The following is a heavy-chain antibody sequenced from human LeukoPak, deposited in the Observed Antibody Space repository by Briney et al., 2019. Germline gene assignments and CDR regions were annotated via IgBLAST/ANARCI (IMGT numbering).Heavy chain of an antibody. CDR1: GYTFTGYY. CDR2: INPNSGGT. V-gene: IGHV1-2*02. J-gene: IGHJ4*02. CDR3: AREVRIAAAGAHQGEFDY. Sequence: GASVKVSCTASGYTFTGYYKHWVRQAPGQGLEWMGWINPNSGGTNYAQKFQGRVTMTRDTSISTAYMELSRLRSDDTAVYYCAREVRIAAAGAHQGEFDYWGQGTLVTVSS. D-gene: IGHD6-13*01.